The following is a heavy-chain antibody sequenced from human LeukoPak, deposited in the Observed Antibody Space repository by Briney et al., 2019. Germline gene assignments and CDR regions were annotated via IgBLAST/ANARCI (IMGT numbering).Heavy chain of an antibody. J-gene: IGHJ1*01. Sequence: ASVKVSCKASGYTFTSYDINWVRQATGQGLEWMGWMNPNSGNTGYAQKFQGRVTMTRNTSIGTAYMELSSLRSEDTAVYYCARGYDYLYAEYFQHWGQGTPVTVSS. CDR3: ARGYDYLYAEYFQH. V-gene: IGHV1-8*01. D-gene: IGHD4-11*01. CDR2: MNPNSGNT. CDR1: GYTFTSYD.